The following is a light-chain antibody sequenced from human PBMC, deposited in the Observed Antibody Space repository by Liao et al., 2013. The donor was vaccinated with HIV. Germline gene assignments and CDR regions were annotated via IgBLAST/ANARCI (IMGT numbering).Light chain of an antibody. CDR1: NIGSRS. V-gene: IGLV3-21*04. Sequence: SYELTQPPSVSVAPGKTARVTCGGSNIGSRSVHWYQQKPGQAPVLVIDYDSDRPSGIPERFSGSKSGNTATLAITRVEAGDEADYYCQVWDSDSDHPVFGGGTKVTVL. CDR2: YDS. CDR3: QVWDSDSDHPV. J-gene: IGLJ2*01.